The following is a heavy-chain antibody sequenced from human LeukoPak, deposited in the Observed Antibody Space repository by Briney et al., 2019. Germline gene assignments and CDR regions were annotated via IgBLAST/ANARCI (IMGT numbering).Heavy chain of an antibody. CDR3: TRDYYDSGVDWFDF. CDR2: IRSKTNNFAT. CDR1: GLNFVGSA. D-gene: IGHD3-22*01. V-gene: IGHV3-73*01. Sequence: VGSLKLSCAASGLNFVGSAMHWVCQASGKGLEWVGRIRSKTNNFATEYAAAVKGRFTISRDDSRNTAYLQMNSLKYEDTALYYCTRDYYDSGVDWFDFWGQGTLVTVSS. J-gene: IGHJ4*02.